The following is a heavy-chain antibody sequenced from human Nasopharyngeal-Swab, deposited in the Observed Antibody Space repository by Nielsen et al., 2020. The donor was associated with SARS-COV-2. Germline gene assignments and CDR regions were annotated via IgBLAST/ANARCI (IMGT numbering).Heavy chain of an antibody. J-gene: IGHJ4*02. CDR3: TRCGGSCYTGKDY. Sequence: LSLTCAASGFTFSSYAMSWVRQAPGKGLEWVSAISGSGGSTYYADSVKGRFTISRDNSKNTLYLQMNSLRAEDTAVYYCTRCGGSCYTGKDYWGQGTLVTVSS. CDR1: GFTFSSYA. D-gene: IGHD2-15*01. V-gene: IGHV3-23*01. CDR2: ISGSGGST.